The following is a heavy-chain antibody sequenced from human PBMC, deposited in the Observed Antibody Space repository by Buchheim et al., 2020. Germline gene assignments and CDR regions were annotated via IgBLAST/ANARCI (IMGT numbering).Heavy chain of an antibody. Sequence: QVQLVESGGGVVQPGRSLRLCCAATGFTFSTYGMHWVRQAPGKGLEWVAVIWYDGSKRYYGDSVKGRFTISRDNAKNSLYLQMNSLRAEDTAVYYCALSDFWSGKTDYWGQGTL. CDR3: ALSDFWSGKTDY. CDR2: IWYDGSKR. CDR1: GFTFSTYG. V-gene: IGHV3-33*03. D-gene: IGHD3-3*01. J-gene: IGHJ4*02.